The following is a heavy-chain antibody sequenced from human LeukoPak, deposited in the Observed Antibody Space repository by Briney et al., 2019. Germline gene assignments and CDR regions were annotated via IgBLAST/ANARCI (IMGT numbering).Heavy chain of an antibody. D-gene: IGHD2-15*01. J-gene: IGHJ4*02. CDR3: GVCSGGSCYFDY. Sequence: SETLSLTCAVYGGSFSGYYWSWIRQPPGKGLEWIGEINHSGSSNYNPSLKSRVTISVDTSKNQFSLKLSSVTAADTAVYYCGVCSGGSCYFDYWGQGTLVTVSP. CDR2: INHSGSS. CDR1: GGSFSGYY. V-gene: IGHV4-34*01.